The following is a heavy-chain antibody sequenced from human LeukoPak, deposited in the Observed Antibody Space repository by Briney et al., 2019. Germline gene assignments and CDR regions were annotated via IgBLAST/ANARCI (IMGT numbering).Heavy chain of an antibody. V-gene: IGHV3-48*04. CDR1: GFTFSTYS. J-gene: IGHJ4*02. CDR3: ARESKPYSGTYNHDY. CDR2: ISSSSGTI. Sequence: GGSLRLSCAASGFTFSTYSMNWVRQAPGKGLGWVSYISSSSGTIYYADSVKGRFTISRDNAQNSLYLQMNSLRAEDTAVYYCARESKPYSGTYNHDYWGQGTLVTVSS. D-gene: IGHD1-26*01.